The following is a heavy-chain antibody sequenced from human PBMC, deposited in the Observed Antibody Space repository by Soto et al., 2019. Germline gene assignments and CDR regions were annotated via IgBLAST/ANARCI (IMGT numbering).Heavy chain of an antibody. CDR1: GFTFSSYG. Sequence: GGSLRLSCAASGFTFSSYGMHWVRQAPGKGLEWVAVISYDGSNKYYADCVKGRFTISRDNSKNTLYLQMNSLRAEDTAVYYSAKVHEQQLYYYYGMDXWGQGTMVTVSS. J-gene: IGHJ6*02. V-gene: IGHV3-30*18. CDR3: AKVHEQQLYYYYGMDX. CDR2: ISYDGSNK. D-gene: IGHD6-13*01.